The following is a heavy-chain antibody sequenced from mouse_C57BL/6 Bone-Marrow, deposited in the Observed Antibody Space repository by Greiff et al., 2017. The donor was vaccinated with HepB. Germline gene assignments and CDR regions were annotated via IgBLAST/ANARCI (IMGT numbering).Heavy chain of an antibody. D-gene: IGHD1-1*01. CDR1: GYSFTSYY. Sequence: QVQLQQSGPELVKPGASVKISCKASGYSFTSYYIHWVKQRPGQGLEWIGWIYPGSGNTKYNEKFKGKATLTADTSSSTAYMQLSSLTSEDSAVYYCARSPLYYGSRWDFYYWGQGTTLTVSS. CDR2: IYPGSGNT. J-gene: IGHJ2*01. V-gene: IGHV1-66*01. CDR3: ARSPLYYGSRWDFYY.